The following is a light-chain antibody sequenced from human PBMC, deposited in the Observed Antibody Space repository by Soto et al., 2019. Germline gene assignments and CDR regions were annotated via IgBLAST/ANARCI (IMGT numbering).Light chain of an antibody. CDR1: QTVSSTY. CDR3: QQYDYLVT. CDR2: GAS. Sequence: IGLTQSPGTLSLSPGETATLSCRASQTVSSTYFAWYQHKPGRAPRLLIEGASRRAAGIPDRFSGSGSGTDFTLTISRLEPEDLAVYYCQQYDYLVTFGQGTKVDIK. J-gene: IGKJ1*01. V-gene: IGKV3-20*01.